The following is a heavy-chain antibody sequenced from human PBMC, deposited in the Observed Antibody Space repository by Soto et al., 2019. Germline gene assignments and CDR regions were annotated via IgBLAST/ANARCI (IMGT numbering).Heavy chain of an antibody. CDR3: ARETAAGALDY. CDR1: GFTFSSFE. D-gene: IGHD6-13*01. Sequence: GGSLRLSCATSGFTFSSFEMNWVRQAPGKGLEWVSFIGIGGTTKYYADSVKGRFTISRDNAKNSLYLQVNSLRAEDSAIYYCARETAAGALDYWGQGTLVTVSS. J-gene: IGHJ4*02. V-gene: IGHV3-48*03. CDR2: IGIGGTTK.